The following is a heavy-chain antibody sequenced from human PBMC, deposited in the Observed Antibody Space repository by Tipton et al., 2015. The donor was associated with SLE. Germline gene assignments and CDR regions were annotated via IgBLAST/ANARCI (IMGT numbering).Heavy chain of an antibody. V-gene: IGHV1-69*09. J-gene: IGHJ4*02. CDR1: GGTFSSYT. D-gene: IGHD3-3*01. Sequence: QLVQSGAEVKKPGSSVKVSCEASGGTFSSYTISWVRQAPGQGLEWMGRIIPMLGITNYALKFQGRVTITADKSTSTAYMELSSLRSEDTAIYYCARGYDFWSGYIYWGQGTLVTVSS. CDR3: ARGYDFWSGYIY. CDR2: IIPMLGIT.